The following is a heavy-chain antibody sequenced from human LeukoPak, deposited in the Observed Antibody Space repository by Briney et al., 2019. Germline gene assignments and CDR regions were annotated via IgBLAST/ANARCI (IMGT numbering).Heavy chain of an antibody. V-gene: IGHV4-39*01. D-gene: IGHD3-10*01. Sequence: SETLSLTCTVSGGSISSSSYYWGWIRQPPGKGLEWIGSIYYSGSTYYNPSLKSRVTISVDTSKNQFSLKLSSVTAADTAVYYCASFRFASRFDPWGQGTLVTVSS. J-gene: IGHJ5*02. CDR2: IYYSGST. CDR3: ASFRFASRFDP. CDR1: GGSISSSSYY.